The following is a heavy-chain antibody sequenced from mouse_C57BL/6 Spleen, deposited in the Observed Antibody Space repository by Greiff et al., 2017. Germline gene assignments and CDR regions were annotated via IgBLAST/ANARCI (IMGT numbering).Heavy chain of an antibody. D-gene: IGHD2-3*01. CDR1: GYTFTDHI. CDR3: GRGIYDGGQDYYAMDY. Sequence: LQESGAELASPGASVTLSCKASGYTFTDHIMNWVKKRPGQGLEWIGRIYPVSGETNYNQKFMGKATFSVDRSSSTVYMVLNSLTSEDPAVYYCGRGIYDGGQDYYAMDYWGQGTSVTVSS. J-gene: IGHJ4*01. CDR2: IYPVSGET. V-gene: IGHV1-11*01.